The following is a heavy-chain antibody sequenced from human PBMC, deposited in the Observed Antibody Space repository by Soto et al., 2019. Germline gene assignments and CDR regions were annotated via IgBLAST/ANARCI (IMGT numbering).Heavy chain of an antibody. V-gene: IGHV1-18*01. J-gene: IGHJ3*02. CDR1: GYTFTSYG. D-gene: IGHD2-15*01. CDR2: ISAYNGNT. CDR3: ARDRVVVVADAFDI. Sequence: VKVSCXASGYTFTSYGISWVRQAPGQGLEWMGWISAYNGNTNYAQKLQGRVTMTTDTSTSTAYMELRSLRSDDTAVYYCARDRVVVVADAFDIWGQGTMVTVSS.